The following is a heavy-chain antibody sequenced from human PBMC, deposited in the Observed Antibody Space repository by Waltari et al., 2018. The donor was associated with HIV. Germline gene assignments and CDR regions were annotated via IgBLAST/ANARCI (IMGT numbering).Heavy chain of an antibody. V-gene: IGHV4-59*08. CDR3: ARVPVSGGGDYVWERGVTFDY. Sequence: QVQLQESGPGLVKPSETLSLPCTVSGGSISSYYWSWIRKPPGKGLEWIVYIYYSGSTNYNPSLKSLVTISVDTSKNQFSLKLSSVTAADTAVYYCARVPVSGGGDYVWERGVTFDYWGQGTLVTVSS. J-gene: IGHJ4*02. D-gene: IGHD3-16*01. CDR2: IYYSGST. CDR1: GGSISSYY.